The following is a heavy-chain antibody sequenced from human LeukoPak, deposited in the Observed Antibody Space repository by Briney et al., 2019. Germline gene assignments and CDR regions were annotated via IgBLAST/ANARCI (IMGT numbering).Heavy chain of an antibody. CDR2: IRRGTNGYTT. CDR1: GFTFSDYI. V-gene: IGHV3-72*01. Sequence: GGSLRLSCTGSGFTFSDYILDWVRQAPGEGLEWLGRIRRGTNGYTTEYAASVKGRFTISRDDSKNSLYLHMNSLKIEDTAMYHCSRDGAAGDDSAFDIWGQGTMVTVSS. CDR3: SRDGAAGDDSAFDI. D-gene: IGHD3-22*01. J-gene: IGHJ3*02.